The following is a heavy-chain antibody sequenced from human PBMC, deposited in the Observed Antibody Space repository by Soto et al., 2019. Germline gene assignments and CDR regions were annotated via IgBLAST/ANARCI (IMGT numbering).Heavy chain of an antibody. J-gene: IGHJ4*02. CDR3: AKGLAFGVLINFDY. Sequence: PGGSLRLSCVASGFTFSSYAMSWVRQAPGKGLEWVSAISDDGDNRHYADSVKGRFTVSRDNSKNTLCLQMNNLRTEDTAVYYCAKGLAFGVLINFDYWGQGTLVTVSS. D-gene: IGHD3-3*01. CDR2: ISDDGDNR. V-gene: IGHV3-23*01. CDR1: GFTFSSYA.